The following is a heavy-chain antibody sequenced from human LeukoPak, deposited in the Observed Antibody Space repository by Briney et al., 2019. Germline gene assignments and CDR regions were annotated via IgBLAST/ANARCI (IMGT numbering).Heavy chain of an antibody. Sequence: GASVKVSCKASGYTFTGYYMHWVRQAPGQGLEWMGGIIPIFGTANYAQKFQGRVTITADKSTSTAYMELSSLRSEDTAVYYCARMGADRAVTTWDGNWFDPWGQGTLVTVSS. CDR2: IIPIFGTA. CDR1: GYTFTGYY. J-gene: IGHJ5*02. CDR3: ARMGADRAVTTWDGNWFDP. V-gene: IGHV1-69*06. D-gene: IGHD4-11*01.